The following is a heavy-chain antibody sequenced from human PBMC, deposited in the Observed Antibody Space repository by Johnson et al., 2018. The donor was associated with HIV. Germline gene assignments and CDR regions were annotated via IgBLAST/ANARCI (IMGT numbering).Heavy chain of an antibody. CDR1: GFTFSIYA. CDR3: AAYYDFWSGSYTSGFDI. Sequence: EVQLVESGGGLVQPGGSLRLSCAASGFTFSIYAMIWVRQAPGKGLEWVSAINHSGDGTYSADSVKGRFTVSRDNSKNMLYLQMNSLRPEDTAMYYCAAYYDFWSGSYTSGFDIWGQGTMVTVSS. V-gene: IGHV3-23*04. CDR2: INHSGDGT. D-gene: IGHD3-3*01. J-gene: IGHJ3*02.